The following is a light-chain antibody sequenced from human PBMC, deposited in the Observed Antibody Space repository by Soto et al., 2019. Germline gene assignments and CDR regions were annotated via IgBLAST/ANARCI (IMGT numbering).Light chain of an antibody. V-gene: IGKV3-20*01. J-gene: IGKJ2*01. Sequence: EIVLTQSPGTLSLSPGERATLSCRASQSVSSSYLAWYQQKPGQAPRLLIYGASSRATGIPDRFSGSGSVTDLTLTIRRLEPEDFAVYYCQQYGSSPSYTFGQGTNLEIK. CDR1: QSVSSSY. CDR2: GAS. CDR3: QQYGSSPSYT.